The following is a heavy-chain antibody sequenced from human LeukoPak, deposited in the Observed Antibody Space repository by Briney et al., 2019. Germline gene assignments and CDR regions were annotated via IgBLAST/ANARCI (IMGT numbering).Heavy chain of an antibody. CDR3: AKDQPPSGNSFGYQLPYYYYYGMDV. CDR1: GFTFSSYA. CDR2: ISGGGGST. V-gene: IGHV3-23*01. J-gene: IGHJ6*02. D-gene: IGHD2-2*01. Sequence: GGSLRLSCAASGFTFSSYAMTWVRQAPGKGLEWVSAISGGGGSTYYVDSVKGRFTISRDNSKNTLYLQMNSLRAEDTAVYYCAKDQPPSGNSFGYQLPYYYYYGMDVWGQGTTVTVSS.